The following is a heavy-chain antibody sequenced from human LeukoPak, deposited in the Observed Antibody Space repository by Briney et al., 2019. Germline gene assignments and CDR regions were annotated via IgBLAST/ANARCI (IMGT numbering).Heavy chain of an antibody. V-gene: IGHV4-4*02. Sequence: SGTLSLTCAVSGGSISSSNWWSWVRQSPGKGLEWIGYIYHTGSTSYSPSLKSRVTISADTPQNQFSLKLSSVTAADTAVYYCASRKLGNDYWGQGTLVTVSS. J-gene: IGHJ4*02. CDR3: ASRKLGNDY. D-gene: IGHD7-27*01. CDR1: GGSISSSNW. CDR2: IYHTGST.